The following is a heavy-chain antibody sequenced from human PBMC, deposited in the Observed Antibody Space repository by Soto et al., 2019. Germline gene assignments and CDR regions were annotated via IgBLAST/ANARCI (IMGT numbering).Heavy chain of an antibody. Sequence: GGSLRLSCAASGFTFSSYAMSWVRQAPGKGLEWVSAISGSGGSTYYADSVKGRFTISRDNSKNTLYLQMNSLRAEDTAVYYCAKGYYDFWSGFTQYWGQGTTVTVSS. J-gene: IGHJ6*02. D-gene: IGHD3-3*01. CDR3: AKGYYDFWSGFTQY. V-gene: IGHV3-23*01. CDR1: GFTFSSYA. CDR2: ISGSGGST.